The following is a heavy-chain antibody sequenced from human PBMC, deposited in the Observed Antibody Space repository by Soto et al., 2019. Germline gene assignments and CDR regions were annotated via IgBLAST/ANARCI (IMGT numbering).Heavy chain of an antibody. CDR1: GFTFSSYG. V-gene: IGHV3-30*03. CDR3: VSDRGYGHASVPYS. J-gene: IGHJ4*02. CDR2: ISYDGGLQ. Sequence: QAQLVESGGGVVQPGRSLRLSCAASGFTFSSYGMHWVRQAPGTGLEWVAVISYDGGLQHYADSVKGRFTISRDNSKNLGIRQMNSLRAEDTAVYYCVSDRGYGHASVPYSWGQGTLVSVSS. D-gene: IGHD5-18*01.